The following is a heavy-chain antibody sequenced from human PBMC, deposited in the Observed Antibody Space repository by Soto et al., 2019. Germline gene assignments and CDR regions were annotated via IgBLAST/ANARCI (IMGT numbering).Heavy chain of an antibody. J-gene: IGHJ4*02. V-gene: IGHV3-33*06. CDR1: GFTFSSYG. CDR3: AKPSYDFWSGYYHPFDG. CDR2: IWYDGSSK. D-gene: IGHD3-3*01. Sequence: QVKLVESGGGVVQPGGSLRLSCAVSGFTFSSYGMHWVRQAPGKGLEWVALIWYDGSSKFYADSVKGRFTISRDNSKNTLSLEMSSLRAEDTAMYYCAKPSYDFWSGYYHPFDGWGQGTLVTVSS.